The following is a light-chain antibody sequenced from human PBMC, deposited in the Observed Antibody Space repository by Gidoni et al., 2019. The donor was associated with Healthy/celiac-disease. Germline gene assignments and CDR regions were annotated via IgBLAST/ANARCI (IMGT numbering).Light chain of an antibody. CDR1: RSNIGSNT. J-gene: IGLJ3*02. CDR2: SNN. V-gene: IGLV1-44*01. CDR3: AAWDDSLNALV. Sequence: QSVLTQPPSASGTPGQRFTISCSGSRSNIGSNTVNWYQQLPGTAPKLLIYSNNQRPSGVPDRFSGSKPGTSASLAISGLQSEDEADYYCAAWDDSLNALVFGGGTKLTVL.